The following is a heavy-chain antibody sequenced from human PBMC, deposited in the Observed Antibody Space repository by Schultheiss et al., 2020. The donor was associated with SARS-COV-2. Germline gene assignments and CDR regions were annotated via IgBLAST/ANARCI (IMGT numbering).Heavy chain of an antibody. J-gene: IGHJ5*02. CDR1: GGTFSSYA. CDR3: ARSIAARGRGSGLNWFDP. D-gene: IGHD6-6*01. Sequence: ASVKVSCKASGGTFSSYAISWVRQAPGQRLEWMGWINAGNGNTKYSQKFQGRVTITRDTSASTAYMELSSLRSEDTAVYYCARSIAARGRGSGLNWFDPWGQGTLVTVSS. V-gene: IGHV1-3*01. CDR2: INAGNGNT.